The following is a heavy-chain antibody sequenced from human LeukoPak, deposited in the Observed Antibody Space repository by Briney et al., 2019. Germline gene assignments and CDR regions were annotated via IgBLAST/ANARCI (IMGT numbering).Heavy chain of an antibody. CDR3: ARDLKGYSGYQGLSREDLFG. Sequence: GGSLRLSCAASGFTFSDYYMSWIRQAPGKGLEWVSYIRSSDIIYYADSVKGRFTVSRDNADNSLYLQMSSLRVEDTAVYYCARDLKGYSGYQGLSREDLFGWGQGTLVTVSS. CDR1: GFTFSDYY. CDR2: IRSSDII. V-gene: IGHV3-69-1*01. D-gene: IGHD5-12*01. J-gene: IGHJ4*02.